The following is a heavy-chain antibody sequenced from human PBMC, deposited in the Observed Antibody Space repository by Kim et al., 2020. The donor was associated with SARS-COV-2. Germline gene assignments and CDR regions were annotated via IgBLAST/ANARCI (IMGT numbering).Heavy chain of an antibody. CDR3: AREAALIAAPQKNFDY. CDR2: INPSGAFT. J-gene: IGHJ4*02. Sequence: ASVKVSCKASVFPFTNYFMHWVRQAPGQGLEWMGTINPSGAFTLFTQKYQGRVIITKDTSTSTVYMEVSSLRSEDTAVYFCAREAALIAAPQKNFDYWGQGTLVTVSS. D-gene: IGHD6-25*01. V-gene: IGHV1-46*01. CDR1: VFPFTNYF.